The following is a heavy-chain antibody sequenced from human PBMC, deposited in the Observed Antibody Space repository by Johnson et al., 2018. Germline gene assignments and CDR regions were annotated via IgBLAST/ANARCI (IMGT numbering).Heavy chain of an antibody. CDR2: IPYHGSSN. CDR3: AKDVKDGYNHAWSFDL. V-gene: IGHV3-30*18. D-gene: IGHD5-24*01. CDR1: GFTFSDYG. J-gene: IGHJ3*01. Sequence: QVQLVQSGGGVVQPGRSLRLSCAASGFTFSDYGMHWVRQAPGKGLEWLAVIPYHGSSNYYADSVKGRVTISRDNSKNKLYLQMNSLRAEDTAVYYCAKDVKDGYNHAWSFDLWGQGFVVTVSS.